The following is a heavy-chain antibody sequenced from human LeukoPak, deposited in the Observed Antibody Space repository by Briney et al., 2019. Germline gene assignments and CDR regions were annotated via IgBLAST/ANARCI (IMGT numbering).Heavy chain of an antibody. CDR1: GGSISSGSYY. V-gene: IGHV4-61*01. Sequence: SETLSLTCTVSGGSISSGSYYWSWIRQPPGKGLEWIGYIYSSGSTNYNPSLKSRLTMSMDTSKNQFSLILGSVTAADTAVYYCVRQRNDWYYFAHWGRETWSPSPQ. CDR3: VRQRNDWYYFAH. CDR2: IYSSGST. D-gene: IGHD3-9*01. J-gene: IGHJ4*02.